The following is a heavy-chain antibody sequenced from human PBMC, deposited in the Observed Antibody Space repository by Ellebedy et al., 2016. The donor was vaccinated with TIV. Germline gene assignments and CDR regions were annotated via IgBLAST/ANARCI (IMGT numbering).Heavy chain of an antibody. Sequence: GGSLRLSCAASGFTFSSYWMHWVRQVPGKGLVWVSRINTDGRSTNYADSVKGRFTISRANAKKLVYLHMNTLRAEDTATYYCARGLSDYGDIMLDYWGQGALVTVSS. CDR1: GFTFSSYW. D-gene: IGHD4-17*01. V-gene: IGHV3-74*01. J-gene: IGHJ4*02. CDR2: INTDGRST. CDR3: ARGLSDYGDIMLDY.